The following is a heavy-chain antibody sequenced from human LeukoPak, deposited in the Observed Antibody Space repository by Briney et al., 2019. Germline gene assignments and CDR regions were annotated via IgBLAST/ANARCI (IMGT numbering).Heavy chain of an antibody. J-gene: IGHJ4*02. CDR2: IIPIFGTA. CDR1: GGTFSSYA. D-gene: IGHD7-27*01. Sequence: SVKVSCKASGGTFSSYAISWVRQAPGQGLEWMGGIIPIFGTANYAQKFQGRVTTTTDESTSTAYMELSSLRSEDTAVYYCARDRNWGGGEGYYFDYWGQGTLVTVSS. CDR3: ARDRNWGGGEGYYFDY. V-gene: IGHV1-69*05.